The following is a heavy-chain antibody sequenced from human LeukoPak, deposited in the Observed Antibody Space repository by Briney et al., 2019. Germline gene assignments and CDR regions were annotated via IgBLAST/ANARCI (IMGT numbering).Heavy chain of an antibody. J-gene: IGHJ4*02. D-gene: IGHD2-8*01. Sequence: SQTLSLTCTVSGGSISSGGYYWSWIRQHPGKGLERIGYIYYSGSTYYNPSLKSRVTISVDTSKNQFSLKLSSVTAADTAVYYCARVDCTNGVCYAFDYWGQGTLVTVSS. CDR1: GGSISSGGYY. CDR3: ARVDCTNGVCYAFDY. V-gene: IGHV4-31*03. CDR2: IYYSGST.